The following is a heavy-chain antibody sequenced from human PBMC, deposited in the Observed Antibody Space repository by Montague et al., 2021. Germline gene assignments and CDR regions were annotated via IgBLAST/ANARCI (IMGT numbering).Heavy chain of an antibody. J-gene: IGHJ5*02. D-gene: IGHD2-21*02. CDR3: ARADCDGDCYTFDP. CDR1: GASINSSPYY. CDR2: TYYSANT. V-gene: IGHV4-39*01. Sequence: SETLSLTCTVSGASINSSPYYWGWIRQPPGKGLEWIGSTYYSANTYYNPSLKSRLSISVDTTKNQFSLRLKSVTAADTAVYHCARADCDGDCYTFDPWGQGTLVTGSS.